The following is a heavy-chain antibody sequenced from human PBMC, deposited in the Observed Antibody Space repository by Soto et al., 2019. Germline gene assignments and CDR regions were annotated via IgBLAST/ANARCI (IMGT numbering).Heavy chain of an antibody. CDR1: GFTFSSYA. CDR2: ISYAGSNG. V-gene: IGHV3-30-3*01. Sequence: VGSLRLSCAASGFTFSSYAMHWVRQAPGKGLEWVAIISYAGSNGYYADSVKGRFNISRDNSKNTLYLQMNSLRVEDTAVYYCARGSYSSSSGLIDYWGQGTLVTVSS. D-gene: IGHD6-6*01. J-gene: IGHJ4*02. CDR3: ARGSYSSSSGLIDY.